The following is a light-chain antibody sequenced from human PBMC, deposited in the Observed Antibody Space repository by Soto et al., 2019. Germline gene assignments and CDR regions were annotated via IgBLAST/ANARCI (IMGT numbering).Light chain of an antibody. CDR3: SSYTSTSTLV. J-gene: IGLJ2*01. Sequence: QSALTRPASVSGSPGQSITIFCTGTNSDVGGYDFVSWYQQHPGKAPKLLIYEVTNRPSGVSDRFSGSKSGNTASLSIYGLQAEDEADYYCSSYTSTSTLVFGGGTQLTVL. V-gene: IGLV2-14*01. CDR2: EVT. CDR1: NSDVGGYDF.